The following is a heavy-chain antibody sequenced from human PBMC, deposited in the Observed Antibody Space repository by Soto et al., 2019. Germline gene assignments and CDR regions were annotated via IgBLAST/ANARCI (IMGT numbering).Heavy chain of an antibody. J-gene: IGHJ4*02. CDR3: ARTYGQLVRRGSFAY. Sequence: SVDDSFKCSPCTFTWCHRHELRQPPSRGGEGMGWINPNSGGTNYAQTFQGRATMTRETSISTDYMEMSRLRSDDTAVYYCARTYGQLVRRGSFAYWGQGSLVTVSS. CDR2: INPNSGGT. D-gene: IGHD6-13*01. CDR1: PCTFTWCH. V-gene: IGHV1-2*02.